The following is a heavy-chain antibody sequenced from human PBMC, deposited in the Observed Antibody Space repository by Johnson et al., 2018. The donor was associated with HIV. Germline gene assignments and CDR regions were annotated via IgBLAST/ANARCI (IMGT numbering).Heavy chain of an antibody. CDR1: GFTFEDYA. D-gene: IGHD3-22*01. CDR3: ASSEGVGGTYYYDSSGRAGGAFDI. Sequence: VQLVESGGGVIRPGGSLRLSCAASGFTFEDYAMSWVRQAPGKGLAWVSGITWNSGSIGYADSVQGRFTISRANYKNTLSLLMNRRRAADTAVYYCASSEGVGGTYYYDSSGRAGGAFDIWGQGTMVTVSS. CDR2: ITWNSGSI. J-gene: IGHJ3*02. V-gene: IGHV3-20*04.